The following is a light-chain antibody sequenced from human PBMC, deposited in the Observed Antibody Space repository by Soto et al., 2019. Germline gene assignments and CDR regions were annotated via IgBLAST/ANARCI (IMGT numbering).Light chain of an antibody. CDR1: QNIRRS. J-gene: IGKJ1*01. Sequence: IVMTQSPATLSVSPGERATLSCRASQNIRRSLAWYQQKPGQPPRLLIYNSYTRATGIAARFSGSGSGTDFTLTISSLQPDDSATYYCQQYNSYWTFGQGTKVDIK. CDR2: NSY. V-gene: IGKV3-15*01. CDR3: QQYNSYWT.